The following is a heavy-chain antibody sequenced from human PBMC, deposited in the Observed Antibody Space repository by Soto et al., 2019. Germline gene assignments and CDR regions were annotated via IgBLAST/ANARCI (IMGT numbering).Heavy chain of an antibody. J-gene: IGHJ6*02. Sequence: QITLKESGPPLVKPTQTLTLTCTFSGFSLSTSAVGVGWIRQLPGKDLEWLALIYGDDNKLYSPSLKSRLTITKDTSKHQVVFTMTNMDPVDTATYYCTHRRDYGRMDVWGQGTTVTVSS. CDR3: THRRDYGRMDV. D-gene: IGHD3-16*01. CDR2: IYGDDNK. V-gene: IGHV2-5*02. CDR1: GFSLSTSAVG.